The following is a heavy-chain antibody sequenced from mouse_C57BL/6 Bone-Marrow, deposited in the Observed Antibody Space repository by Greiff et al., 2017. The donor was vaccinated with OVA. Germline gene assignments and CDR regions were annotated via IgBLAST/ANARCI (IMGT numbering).Heavy chain of an antibody. D-gene: IGHD1-1*01. CDR1: GYTFTDYY. V-gene: IGHV1-75*01. J-gene: IGHJ1*03. CDR3: ARYYGSSHWYFDV. CDR2: IFPGSGST. Sequence: VKLVESGPELVKPGASVKISCKASGYTFTDYYINWVKQRPGQGLEWIGWIFPGSGSTYYNEKFKVKVTLTVDKSSSTAYMLLSSLTSEDSAVYFCARYYGSSHWYFDVWGTGTTVTVSS.